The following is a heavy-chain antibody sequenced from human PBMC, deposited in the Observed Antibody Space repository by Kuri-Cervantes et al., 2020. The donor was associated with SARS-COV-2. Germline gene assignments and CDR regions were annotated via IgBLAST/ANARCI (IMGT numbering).Heavy chain of an antibody. D-gene: IGHD3-22*01. Sequence: GSLRLSCAVSGGSISSSNWWSWVRQPPGKGLEWIGEIYHSGSTNYNPSLKSRVTISVDKSKNQFSLKLSSVTAADTAVYYCARVVPYYYDSSGLTFDYWGQGTLVTVSS. CDR1: GGSISSSNW. CDR2: IYHSGST. V-gene: IGHV4-4*02. J-gene: IGHJ4*02. CDR3: ARVVPYYYDSSGLTFDY.